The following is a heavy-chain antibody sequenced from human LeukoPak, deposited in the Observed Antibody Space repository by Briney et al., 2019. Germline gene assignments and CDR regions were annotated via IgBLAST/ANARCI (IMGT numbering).Heavy chain of an antibody. J-gene: IGHJ6*03. V-gene: IGHV4-59*01. CDR1: GGSISSYY. Sequence: PSETLSLTCTVSGGSISSYYWSWIRQPPGKGLEWIGYIYYSGSTNYNRSLKSRVTISVDTSKNQFSLKLSSVTAADTAVYYCARVGPRYCGGDCYSSYYYYYMDVWGKGTTVTVSS. CDR2: IYYSGST. D-gene: IGHD2-21*01. CDR3: ARVGPRYCGGDCYSSYYYYYMDV.